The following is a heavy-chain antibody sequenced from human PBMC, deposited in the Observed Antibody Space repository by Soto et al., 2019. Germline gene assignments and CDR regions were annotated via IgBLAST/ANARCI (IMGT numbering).Heavy chain of an antibody. V-gene: IGHV3-7*05. D-gene: IGHD6-19*01. J-gene: IGHJ4*02. CDR3: AFIAVAGTNYYFDY. Sequence: GGSLRLSCAASGFTFSSYWMSWVRQAPGKGLEWVANIKQDGSEKYYVDSVKGRFTISRDNAKNSLYLQMNSLRAEDTAVYYCAFIAVAGTNYYFDYWGQGTLVTVSS. CDR1: GFTFSSYW. CDR2: IKQDGSEK.